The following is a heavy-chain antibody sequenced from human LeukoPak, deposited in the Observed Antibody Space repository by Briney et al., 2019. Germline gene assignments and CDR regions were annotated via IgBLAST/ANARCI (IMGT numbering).Heavy chain of an antibody. CDR3: ARDPKLNYYDSSGPVDY. V-gene: IGHV1-18*01. CDR1: GYTFTSYD. Sequence: ASVKVSCKASGYTFTSYDINWVRQATGQGLEWMGWMNPNSGNTNYAQKLQGRVTMTTDTSTSTAYMELRSLRSDDTAVYYCARDPKLNYYDSSGPVDYWGQGTLVTVSS. D-gene: IGHD3-22*01. CDR2: MNPNSGNT. J-gene: IGHJ4*02.